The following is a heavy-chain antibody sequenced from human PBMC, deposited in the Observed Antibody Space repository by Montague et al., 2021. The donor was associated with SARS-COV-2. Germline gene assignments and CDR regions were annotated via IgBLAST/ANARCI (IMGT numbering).Heavy chain of an antibody. V-gene: IGHV4-38-2*01. J-gene: IGHJ5*02. CDR3: ARWYYGSGSYHH. CDR2: IYHSGGT. Sequence: ETLSLTCSVSGYSISSGYYWGWIRQPPGKGLEWIGNIYHSGGTYYSPSLKSRVTVSVDTSKNQFSLRLSSVTAADTAVYYCARWYYGSGSYHHWGQGTLVTVSS. CDR1: GYSISSGYY. D-gene: IGHD3-10*01.